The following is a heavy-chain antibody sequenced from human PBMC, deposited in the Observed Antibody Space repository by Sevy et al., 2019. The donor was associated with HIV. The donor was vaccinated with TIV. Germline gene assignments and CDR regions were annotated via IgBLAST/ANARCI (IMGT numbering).Heavy chain of an antibody. J-gene: IGHJ5*02. V-gene: IGHV3-30*04. CDR2: ISYDGSNK. Sequence: GGSLRLSCAASGFTFSSYAMHWVRQAPGKGLEWVAVISYDGSNKYYADSVKGRFTISRDNSKNTLYLQMNSLRAEDTAVYYCARDLAGPGYSSSWGTNWFDPWGQGTLVTVSS. CDR1: GFTFSSYA. CDR3: ARDLAGPGYSSSWGTNWFDP. D-gene: IGHD6-13*01.